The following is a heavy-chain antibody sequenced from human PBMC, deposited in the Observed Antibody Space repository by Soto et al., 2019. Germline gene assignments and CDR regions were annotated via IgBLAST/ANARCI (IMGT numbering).Heavy chain of an antibody. Sequence: ASVKVASKASGYIFVNYGIALARQAPRQGLEWMGWISPYTGNTHSASKVQGRLTMTTDTSTSTAYMDLGSLTSDDTAVYYCVMVDNYVTPTPQDVWGQGTTVTVSS. CDR3: VMVDNYVTPTPQDV. CDR1: GYIFVNYG. CDR2: ISPYTGNT. V-gene: IGHV1-18*01. J-gene: IGHJ6*02. D-gene: IGHD3-16*01.